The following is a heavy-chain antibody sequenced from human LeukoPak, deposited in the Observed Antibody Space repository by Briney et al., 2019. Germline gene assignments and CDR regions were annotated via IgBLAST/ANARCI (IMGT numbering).Heavy chain of an antibody. V-gene: IGHV3-23*01. CDR3: AKGREGWNDAPVDY. Sequence: GGSLRLSCAASGFTFSSYAMSWVRQAPGRGLEWVSAISGSGGSTYYADSVKGRFTISRDNSKNTLYLQMNSLRAEDTAVYYCAKGREGWNDAPVDYWGQGTLVTVSS. J-gene: IGHJ4*02. CDR2: ISGSGGST. CDR1: GFTFSSYA. D-gene: IGHD1-1*01.